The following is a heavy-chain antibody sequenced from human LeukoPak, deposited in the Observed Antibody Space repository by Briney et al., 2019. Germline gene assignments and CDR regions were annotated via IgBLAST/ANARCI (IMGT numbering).Heavy chain of an antibody. Sequence: NPSETLSLTCAVYGGTFSGYYWSWIRQPPGKGLERIGEINHSGSTNYNPSLKSRVTISVDTSKNQFSLKLSSVTAADTAVYYCARVPYGGNSYAFDIWGQGTMVTVSS. D-gene: IGHD4-23*01. CDR2: INHSGST. J-gene: IGHJ3*02. CDR1: GGTFSGYY. V-gene: IGHV4-34*01. CDR3: ARVPYGGNSYAFDI.